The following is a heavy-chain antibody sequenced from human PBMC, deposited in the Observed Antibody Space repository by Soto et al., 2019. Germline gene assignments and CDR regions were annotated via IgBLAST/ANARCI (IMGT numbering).Heavy chain of an antibody. CDR3: VRGSSCSTTMCWNPAWFGP. CDR2: ISRTGTT. CDR1: GGSFTSNNW. Sequence: SETLSLTCAVSGGSFTSNNWWTWVRQPPGKGLEWIGEISRTGTTNYNPSLKSRVTMSVDKPKNKLYLQMNRLRAEDTAVYYCVRGSSCSTTMCWNPAWFGPWGQGTLVTVSS. J-gene: IGHJ5*02. D-gene: IGHD2-2*01. V-gene: IGHV4-4*02.